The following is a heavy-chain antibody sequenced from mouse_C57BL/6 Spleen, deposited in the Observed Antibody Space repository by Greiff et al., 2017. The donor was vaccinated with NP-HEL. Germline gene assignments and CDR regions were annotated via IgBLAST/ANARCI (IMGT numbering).Heavy chain of an antibody. D-gene: IGHD1-1*01. J-gene: IGHJ4*01. CDR1: GYTFTSYW. CDR2: IYPSDSET. V-gene: IGHV1-61*01. CDR3: ARGGVIYAMDY. Sequence: QVQLQQPGAELVRPGSSVKLSCKASGYTFTSYWMDWVKQRPGQGLEWIGNIYPSDSETHYNQKFKDKATLTVDKSSSTAYMQLSSLTSEDSAVYYCARGGVIYAMDYWGQGTSVTVSS.